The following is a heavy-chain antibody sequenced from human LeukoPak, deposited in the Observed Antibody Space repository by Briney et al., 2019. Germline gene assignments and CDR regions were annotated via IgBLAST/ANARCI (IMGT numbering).Heavy chain of an antibody. J-gene: IGHJ5*02. V-gene: IGHV4-4*09. D-gene: IGHD6-6*01. CDR2: IYTSGST. CDR3: ARMRVSSSSGYWFDP. CDR1: GGSISSYY. Sequence: SETLSLTCTVSGGSISSYYWSWIRQPPGKGLEWIGYIYTSGSTNYNPSLKSRVTISVDTSKNQFSLKLSSVTAADTAVYYCARMRVSSSSGYWFDPWGQGTLVTVSS.